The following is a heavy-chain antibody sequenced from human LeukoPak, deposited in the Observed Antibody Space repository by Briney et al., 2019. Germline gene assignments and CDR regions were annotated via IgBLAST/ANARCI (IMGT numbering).Heavy chain of an antibody. CDR2: IYSGGST. Sequence: PGGSLRLSCAASGFTVSSNYMSWVRQAPGKGLEWVSVIYSGGSTYYADSVKGRFTISRDNSKNTLYLQMNSLRAEDTTVYYCARGLGTIFGVVNDAFDIWGQGTMVTVSS. J-gene: IGHJ3*02. D-gene: IGHD3-3*01. CDR3: ARGLGTIFGVVNDAFDI. CDR1: GFTVSSNY. V-gene: IGHV3-66*02.